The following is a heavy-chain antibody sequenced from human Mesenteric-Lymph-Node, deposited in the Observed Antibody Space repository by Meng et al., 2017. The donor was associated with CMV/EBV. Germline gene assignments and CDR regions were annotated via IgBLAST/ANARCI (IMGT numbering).Heavy chain of an antibody. D-gene: IGHD3-9*01. J-gene: IGHJ1*01. Sequence: LHWVRQAPGQALEWMGWITPFNGNTNYAQKFQDRVTITRDRSMSTAYMELSSLRSEDTAVYYCARASNYDILTGYERWGGSRRGYFQHWGQGTLVTVSS. CDR3: ARASNYDILTGYERWGGSRRGYFQH. CDR2: ITPFNGNT. V-gene: IGHV1-45*02.